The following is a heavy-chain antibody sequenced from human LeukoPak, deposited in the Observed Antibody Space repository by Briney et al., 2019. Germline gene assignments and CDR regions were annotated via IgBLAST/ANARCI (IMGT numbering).Heavy chain of an antibody. CDR1: GGSISSYY. J-gene: IGHJ5*02. D-gene: IGHD2-2*01. CDR2: IYTSGST. V-gene: IGHV4-4*07. CDR3: ARGHCSSTSCYDGNWFDP. Sequence: SETLSLTCTVSGGSISSYYWSWIRQPAGKGLEWIGRIYTSGSTNYNPSLKSRVTMSVDTPKNQFSLKLSSVTAADTAVYYCARGHCSSTSCYDGNWFDPWGQGTLVTVSS.